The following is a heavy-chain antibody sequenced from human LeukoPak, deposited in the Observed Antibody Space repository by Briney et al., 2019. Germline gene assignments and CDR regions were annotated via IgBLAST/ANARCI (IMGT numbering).Heavy chain of an antibody. J-gene: IGHJ6*03. CDR2: IYPGDSDT. Sequence: GESLKISCQGSGYSFTTYWIGWVRQMPGKGLEWMGIIYPGDSDTRYSPSFQGQVTIAADKSINTAYLQWSSLKASDTAMYYCARRSAVAPYYYMDVWGKGTTVTVSS. CDR1: GYSFTTYW. V-gene: IGHV5-51*01. CDR3: ARRSAVAPYYYMDV.